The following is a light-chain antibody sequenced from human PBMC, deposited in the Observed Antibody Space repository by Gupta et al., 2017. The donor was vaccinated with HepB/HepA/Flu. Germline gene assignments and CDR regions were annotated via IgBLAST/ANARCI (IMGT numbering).Light chain of an antibody. CDR2: VAS. V-gene: IGKV2-28*01. CDR3: MQTLDTPHT. J-gene: IGKJ2*01. CDR1: QTRLHRDGYHF. Sequence: IVMTQSPLSLAVTPGEPASISCRSSQTRLHRDGYHFLNWHVQKPGQSPHLLIYVASSRASGVPDRFNGSGSGTDFTLFISRVEAEDVGIYCCMQTLDTPHTFGQGTKLEI.